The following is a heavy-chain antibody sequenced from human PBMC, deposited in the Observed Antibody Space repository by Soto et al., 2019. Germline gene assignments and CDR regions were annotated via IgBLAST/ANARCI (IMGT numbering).Heavy chain of an antibody. V-gene: IGHV1-8*02. D-gene: IGHD1-20*01. CDR3: ARASMYIWNAH. J-gene: IGHJ4*02. CDR1: GYTFTTYD. Sequence: QVQLVQSGAEVKRPGASVKVSCEASGYTFTTYDINWVRQASGQGLEWMGCVNPSSGNTVYAQKFHVRVTMTRDTSISTAYMELSSLKSDDTAIYYCARASMYIWNAHWGQGTLVTVSS. CDR2: VNPSSGNT.